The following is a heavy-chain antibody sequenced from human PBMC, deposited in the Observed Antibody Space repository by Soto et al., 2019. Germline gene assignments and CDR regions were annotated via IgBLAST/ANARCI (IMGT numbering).Heavy chain of an antibody. D-gene: IGHD3-3*01. CDR1: GYTFTSYD. Sequence: ASVKVSCKASGYTFTSYDINWVRQATGQGLEWMGWMNPNSGNTGYAQKFQGRVTMTRNTSISTAYMELSSLRSEDTAVYYCARKVLRFLESQMNNWFDPWGQGTLVTGSS. CDR3: ARKVLRFLESQMNNWFDP. V-gene: IGHV1-8*01. CDR2: MNPNSGNT. J-gene: IGHJ5*02.